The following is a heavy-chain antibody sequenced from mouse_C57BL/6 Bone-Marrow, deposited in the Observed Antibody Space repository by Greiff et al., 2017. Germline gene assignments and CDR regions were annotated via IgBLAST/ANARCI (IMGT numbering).Heavy chain of an antibody. Sequence: QVQLKESGPELVKPGASVKLSCKASGYTFTSYDINWVKQRPGQGLEWIGWIYPRDGSTKYNEKFKGKATLTVDTSSSTAYMELHSLTSEDSAVYFCARSSVTTVVGRYAMDYWGQGTSVTVSS. J-gene: IGHJ4*01. V-gene: IGHV1-85*01. CDR1: GYTFTSYD. CDR2: IYPRDGST. D-gene: IGHD1-1*01. CDR3: ARSSVTTVVGRYAMDY.